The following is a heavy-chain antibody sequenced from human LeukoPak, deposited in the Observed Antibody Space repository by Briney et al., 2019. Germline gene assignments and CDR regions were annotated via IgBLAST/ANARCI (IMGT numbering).Heavy chain of an antibody. V-gene: IGHV5-51*01. D-gene: IGHD1-7*01. CDR3: ARALDNWNYVPTYNWFDP. CDR1: GYSFTSYW. Sequence: GESLKISCKGSGYSFTSYWIGWVRQMPGKGLEWMGIIYPGDSDTRYSPSFQGQVTISADKSISTAYLQWSSLKASDTAMYYCARALDNWNYVPTYNWFDPWGQGTLVTVSS. J-gene: IGHJ5*02. CDR2: IYPGDSDT.